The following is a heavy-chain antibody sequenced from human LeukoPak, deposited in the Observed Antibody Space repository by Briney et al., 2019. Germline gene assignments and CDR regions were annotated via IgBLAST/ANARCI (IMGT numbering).Heavy chain of an antibody. V-gene: IGHV3-66*01. J-gene: IGHJ4*02. Sequence: EGSLRLSCAASGFTVSSNYMNWVRQAPGKGLEWVSVIYSGGSTYYADSVKGRFTISRDNSKNTLYLQMNSLRVEDTAVYYCARESGSGNRDFDYWGQGTLVTVSS. CDR3: ARESGSGNRDFDY. CDR1: GFTVSSNY. CDR2: IYSGGST. D-gene: IGHD3-10*01.